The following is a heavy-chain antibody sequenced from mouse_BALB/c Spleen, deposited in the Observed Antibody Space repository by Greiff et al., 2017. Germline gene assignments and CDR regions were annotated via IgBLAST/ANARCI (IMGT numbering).Heavy chain of an antibody. J-gene: IGHJ4*01. V-gene: IGHV1-77*01. D-gene: IGHD2-14*01. CDR1: GYTFTDYV. Sequence: QGQLKESGPELVKPGASVKMSCKASGYTFTDYVISWVKQRTGQGLEWIGEIYPGSGSTYYNEKFKGKATLTADKSSNTAYMQLSSLTSEDSAVYFCARPYRYDVTAYYYAMDYWGQGTSVTVSS. CDR2: IYPGSGST. CDR3: ARPYRYDVTAYYYAMDY.